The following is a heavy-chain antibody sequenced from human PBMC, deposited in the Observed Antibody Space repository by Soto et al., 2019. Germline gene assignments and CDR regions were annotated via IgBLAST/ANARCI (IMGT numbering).Heavy chain of an antibody. D-gene: IGHD1-1*01. CDR3: ARGLGNWNYFDY. J-gene: IGHJ4*02. Sequence: SETLSLTCAVYGGSFSGYSWSWIRQPPGKGLEWIGEINHSGSTKYNPSLKSRVTISVDTSKNQFSLKLSSVTAADTAGYYCARGLGNWNYFDYWGQGTLVTVSS. CDR2: INHSGST. V-gene: IGHV4-34*01. CDR1: GGSFSGYS.